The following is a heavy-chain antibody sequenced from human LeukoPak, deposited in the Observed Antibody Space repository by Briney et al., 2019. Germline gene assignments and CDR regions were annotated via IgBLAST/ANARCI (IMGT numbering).Heavy chain of an antibody. CDR1: GDSISSHY. D-gene: IGHD3-22*01. J-gene: IGHJ4*02. CDR2: IYNSGST. CDR3: ARGHYYDSSGDY. V-gene: IGHV4-59*11. Sequence: SETLSLTCTVSGDSISSHYWSWIRQPPGKGLEWIGYIYNSGSTNYNPSLKSRVTISVDTSKNRFSLNLSSVTAADTAVYYCARGHYYDSSGDYWGQGTLVTVSS.